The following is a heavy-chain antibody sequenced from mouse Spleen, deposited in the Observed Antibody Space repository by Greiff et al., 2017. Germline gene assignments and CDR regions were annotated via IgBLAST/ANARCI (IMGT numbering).Heavy chain of an antibody. CDR2: INPSSGYT. V-gene: IGHV1-7*01. Sequence: VNVVESGAELAKPGASVKLSCKASGYTFTSYWMHWVKQRPGQGLEWIGYINPSSGYTKYNQKFKDKATLTADKSSSTAYMQLSSLTYEDSAVYYCARGYGNLYWYFDVWGAGTTVTVSS. CDR1: GYTFTSYW. J-gene: IGHJ1*01. D-gene: IGHD2-1*01. CDR3: ARGYGNLYWYFDV.